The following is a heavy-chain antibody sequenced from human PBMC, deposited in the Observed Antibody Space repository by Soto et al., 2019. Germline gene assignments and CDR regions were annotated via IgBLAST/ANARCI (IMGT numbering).Heavy chain of an antibody. CDR3: VKDESINWYSGHFRH. CDR2: INWNRGSI. V-gene: IGHV3-9*01. D-gene: IGHD6-13*01. J-gene: IGHJ1*01. CDR1: GFSFDEYA. Sequence: PGGSLRLSCAAYGFSFDEYALHWVQQVPGKGLEWVSVINWNRGSIGYGDSVKGRFAISRDNAKSSLHLQMNSLSAEDTAFYYCVKDESINWYSGHFRHWGQGTLVTV.